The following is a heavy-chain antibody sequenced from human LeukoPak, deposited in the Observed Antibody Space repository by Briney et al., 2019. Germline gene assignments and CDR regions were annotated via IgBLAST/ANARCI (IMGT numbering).Heavy chain of an antibody. J-gene: IGHJ6*02. Sequence: GASVKVSCKASGYTFTSYYMHWVRQAPGQGLEWMGIINPSGGSTSYAQKFQGRVTMTRDTSTSTVYMELSSLRSEDTALYYCAKDRGDGDKRNYSYYYGMDVWGQGTTVTVSS. CDR3: AKDRGDGDKRNYSYYYGMDV. CDR2: INPSGGST. V-gene: IGHV1-46*01. D-gene: IGHD4-17*01. CDR1: GYTFTSYY.